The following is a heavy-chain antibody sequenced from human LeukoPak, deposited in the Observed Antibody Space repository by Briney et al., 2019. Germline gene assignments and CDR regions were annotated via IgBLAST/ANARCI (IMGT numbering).Heavy chain of an antibody. CDR3: AKDFGGSGY. CDR1: GFTFDDYA. V-gene: IGHV3-9*01. Sequence: TGGSLRLSCAASGFTFDDYAMHWVRQAPGKGLEWVSGISSNSGSIAYADSVRGRFTISRDNAKNSLYLQMNSLRAEDTALYYCAKDFGGSGYWGQGTLVTVSS. D-gene: IGHD3-3*01. J-gene: IGHJ4*02. CDR2: ISSNSGSI.